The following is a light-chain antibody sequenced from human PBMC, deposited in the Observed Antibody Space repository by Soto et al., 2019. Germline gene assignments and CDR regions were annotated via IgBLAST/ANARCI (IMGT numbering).Light chain of an antibody. J-gene: IGLJ3*02. CDR1: SSNIGAGYD. CDR3: QSYDNSLSGWV. Sequence: QPVLTQPPSVSGAPGQRVTISCTGISSNIGAGYDVHWYQQLPGTAPKLLIYGNNNRPSGVPDRFSGSKSGTSASLAITGLQADDEADYYCQSYDNSLSGWVFGGGTKLTVL. V-gene: IGLV1-40*01. CDR2: GNN.